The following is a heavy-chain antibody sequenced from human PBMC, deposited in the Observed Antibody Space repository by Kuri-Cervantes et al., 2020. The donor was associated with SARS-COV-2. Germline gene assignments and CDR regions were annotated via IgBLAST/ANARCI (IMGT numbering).Heavy chain of an antibody. CDR3: ARGRFLEWLLSRDAFDL. CDR1: GYSISSGYY. D-gene: IGHD3-3*01. Sequence: SGTLSLTCNVSGYSISSGYYWGWIRQPPGKGPEWIGSIYHSGTTYYTPSLESRVAISIDKSKNHLSLRVTSVTAADTAVYYCARGRFLEWLLSRDAFDLWGQGTMVTVSS. J-gene: IGHJ3*01. V-gene: IGHV4-38-2*02. CDR2: IYHSGTT.